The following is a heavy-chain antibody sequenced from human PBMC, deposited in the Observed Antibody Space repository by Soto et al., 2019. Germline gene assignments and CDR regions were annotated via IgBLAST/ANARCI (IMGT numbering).Heavy chain of an antibody. CDR2: IIPIFGTA. V-gene: IGHV1-69*13. Sequence: SVKVSCKASGGTFSSYAMSRVRQAPGQGLEWMGGIIPIFGTANYAQKFQGRVTITADESKNTLYLQMNSLRAEDTAVYYCAKTKPEFDRDRYFDYWGQGTLVTVSS. J-gene: IGHJ4*02. D-gene: IGHD1-7*01. CDR1: GGTFSSYA. CDR3: AKTKPEFDRDRYFDY.